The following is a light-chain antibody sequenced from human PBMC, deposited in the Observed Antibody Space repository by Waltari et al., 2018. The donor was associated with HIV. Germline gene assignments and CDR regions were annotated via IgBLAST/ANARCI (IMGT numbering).Light chain of an antibody. V-gene: IGLV2-8*01. Sequence: QSALTQPPSASGSPGQSVTISCTGTSTDIGSYNYVSWYQQHPGKAPKHIIYEVNKRPSGFPERFAGSKSGDTASLTVSGLQAEDEADYYCSSYAGSNIVLFGGGTKLTVL. CDR3: SSYAGSNIVL. CDR2: EVN. CDR1: STDIGSYNY. J-gene: IGLJ2*01.